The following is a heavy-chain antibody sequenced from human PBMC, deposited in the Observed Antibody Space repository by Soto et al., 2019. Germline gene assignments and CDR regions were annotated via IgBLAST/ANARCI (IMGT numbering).Heavy chain of an antibody. CDR3: TAIEY. CDR1: GFTFSGSA. Sequence: PGGSLRLSCAASGFTFSGSALHWVRQASGKGLEWLGRIRSKPNNYATTYAASVKGRFTISRDDSKKTTYLQMNRLKTEDTAVYYCTAIEYWGQGTLVTVS. J-gene: IGHJ4*02. CDR2: IRSKPNNYAT. V-gene: IGHV3-73*01.